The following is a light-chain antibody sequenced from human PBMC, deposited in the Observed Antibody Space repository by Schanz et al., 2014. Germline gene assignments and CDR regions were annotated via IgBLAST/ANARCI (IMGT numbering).Light chain of an antibody. J-gene: IGKJ4*01. CDR2: WAS. V-gene: IGKV4-1*01. Sequence: DIVMTQSPDSLPVSLGERATIHCKSSQSVLYTSDSKNYLAWYQHKPGQPPKLLISWASTRESGVPDRFTGSGSGTDFTLTISNLQAEDAAVYYCQQYYSLPLTFGGGTKVEIK. CDR1: QSVLYTSDSKNY. CDR3: QQYYSLPLT.